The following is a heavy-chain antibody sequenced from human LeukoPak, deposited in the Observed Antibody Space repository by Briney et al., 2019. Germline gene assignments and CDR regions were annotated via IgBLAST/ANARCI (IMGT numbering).Heavy chain of an antibody. CDR2: IIPIFGTA. J-gene: IGHJ6*02. Sequence: ASVKVSCKASGGTFSSYAISWVRQAPGQGLEWMGGIIPIFGTANYAQKFQGRVTITADGSTSTAYMELSSLRSEDTAVYYCARGVDYYDSSGYPYYYYYGMDVWGQGTTVTVSS. CDR1: GGTFSSYA. D-gene: IGHD3-22*01. V-gene: IGHV1-69*13. CDR3: ARGVDYYDSSGYPYYYYYGMDV.